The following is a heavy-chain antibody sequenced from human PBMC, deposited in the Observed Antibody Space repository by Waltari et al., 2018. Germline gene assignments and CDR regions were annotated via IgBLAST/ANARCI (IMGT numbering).Heavy chain of an antibody. Sequence: QVQLQESGPGLVKPSETLSLPCAVPGYSISRGYYWGWIRQPPEKGLEWIGSIYHSGSTYYNPSLKSRVTISIDTSKNQFSLRLSSVTAADTAVYYCARAHSGSYSYVNWFDPWGQGTLVTVSS. CDR3: ARAHSGSYSYVNWFDP. V-gene: IGHV4-38-2*01. D-gene: IGHD1-26*01. CDR1: GYSISRGYY. J-gene: IGHJ5*02. CDR2: IYHSGST.